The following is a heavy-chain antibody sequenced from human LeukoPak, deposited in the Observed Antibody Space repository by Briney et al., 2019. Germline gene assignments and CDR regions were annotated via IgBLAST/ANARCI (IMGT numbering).Heavy chain of an antibody. CDR1: GGTFSSYA. J-gene: IGHJ4*02. CDR3: ALVVPAEMVGY. V-gene: IGHV1-69*04. Sequence: APVKVSCKAAGGTFSSYAISWVRQHPGQGLEWMGRIIPIIGIANYSPKFQGRVTITADKSTSTAYMELSSLRSEDTAVYYCALVVPAEMVGYWGQGTLVTVSS. CDR2: IIPIIGIA. D-gene: IGHD2-2*01.